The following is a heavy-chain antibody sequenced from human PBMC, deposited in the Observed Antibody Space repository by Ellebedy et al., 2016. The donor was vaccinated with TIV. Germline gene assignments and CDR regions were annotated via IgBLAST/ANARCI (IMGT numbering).Heavy chain of an antibody. V-gene: IGHV3-7*01. D-gene: IGHD5-12*01. CDR3: AREGGCSGNTCLTDY. Sequence: GESLKISCAASGFTFSTYWMGWVRQAAGTGLEWVANTKQDGSEKYYVDSVKGRFTISRDNAKNSLYLQMNSLRVEDTAVYYCAREGGCSGNTCLTDYWGQGTLVSVSP. CDR2: TKQDGSEK. J-gene: IGHJ4*01. CDR1: GFTFSTYW.